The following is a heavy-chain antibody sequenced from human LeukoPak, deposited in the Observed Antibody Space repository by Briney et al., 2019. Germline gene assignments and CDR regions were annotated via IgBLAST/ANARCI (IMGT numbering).Heavy chain of an antibody. CDR1: GGSFSGYY. CDR2: INHSGST. V-gene: IGHV4-34*01. J-gene: IGHJ4*02. CDR3: ARGPAARAYFDY. D-gene: IGHD6-6*01. Sequence: SETLSLTCAVYGGSFSGYYWSWIRQPPGKGLEWIGEINHSGSTNYNPSLKSRVTISVDSSKNQFSLKLSSVTAADTAVYYCARGPAARAYFDYWGQGTLVTVSS.